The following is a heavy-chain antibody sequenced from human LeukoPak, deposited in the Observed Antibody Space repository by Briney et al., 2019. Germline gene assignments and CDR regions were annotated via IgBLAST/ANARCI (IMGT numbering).Heavy chain of an antibody. Sequence: ASVKVSCKASGYTFTSYYTHWVRQAPGQGLEWMGIINPSGGSTSYAQKFQGRVTMTRDTSTSTVYMELSSLRSEDTAVYYCARNSPSAAGTFYFDYWGQGTLVTVSS. CDR1: GYTFTSYY. CDR2: INPSGGST. J-gene: IGHJ4*02. D-gene: IGHD6-13*01. V-gene: IGHV1-46*01. CDR3: ARNSPSAAGTFYFDY.